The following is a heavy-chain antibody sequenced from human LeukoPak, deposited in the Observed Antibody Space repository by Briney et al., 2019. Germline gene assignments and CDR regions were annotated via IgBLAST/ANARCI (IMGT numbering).Heavy chain of an antibody. Sequence: GGSLRLSCAASGFTFSSYSMNWVRQAPGKGLEWVSSISSSNSYIYYVDSVKGRFTISRDNAKNSLHLQMNSLRAEDTAVYYCARDGIVGATAFDYWGQGTLVTVSS. V-gene: IGHV3-21*01. CDR3: ARDGIVGATAFDY. CDR1: GFTFSSYS. CDR2: ISSSNSYI. J-gene: IGHJ4*02. D-gene: IGHD1-26*01.